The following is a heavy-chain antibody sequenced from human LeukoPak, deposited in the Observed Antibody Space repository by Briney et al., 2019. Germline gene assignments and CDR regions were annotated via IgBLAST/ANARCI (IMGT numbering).Heavy chain of an antibody. J-gene: IGHJ5*02. CDR3: AKYSSSWSQYNWFDP. D-gene: IGHD6-13*01. CDR2: IWYDGSNK. V-gene: IGHV3-33*06. CDR1: GFTFSSYG. Sequence: GGSLRLSCAAPGFTFSSYGMHWVRQAPGKGLEWVAVIWYDGSNKYYADSVKGRFTISRDNSKNTLYLQMNSLRAEVTAVYYCAKYSSSWSQYNWFDPWGQGTLVTVSS.